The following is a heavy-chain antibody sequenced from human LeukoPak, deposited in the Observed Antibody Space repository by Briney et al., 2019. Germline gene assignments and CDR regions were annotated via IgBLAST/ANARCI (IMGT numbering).Heavy chain of an antibody. D-gene: IGHD2-15*01. J-gene: IGHJ6*03. CDR3: ARDRKVRYSVGYYYYYMDV. Sequence: GGPLRLSCAASRFASTTYWMSRVRQAPGKGLDWVANINQDGSEKYYVESVNGRFTISRDNAKISLYLQMNGLRAEDTAVYCCARDRKVRYSVGYYYYYMDVWGKGTTVTIS. CDR2: INQDGSEK. V-gene: IGHV3-7*01. CDR1: RFASTTYW.